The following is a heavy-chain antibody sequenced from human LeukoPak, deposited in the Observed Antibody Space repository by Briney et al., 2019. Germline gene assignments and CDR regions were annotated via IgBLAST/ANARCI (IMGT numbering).Heavy chain of an antibody. J-gene: IGHJ4*02. Sequence: PGGSLRLSCAASGFTFSNYEMNWVRQAPGKGLEWVSHISSSGTTKYYADSVKGRFTISRDSAKNSLYLQMNSLRVEDTAVYYCATYGSPSYWGQGTLVTVSS. CDR3: ATYGSPSY. D-gene: IGHD3-10*01. CDR2: ISSSGTTK. V-gene: IGHV3-48*03. CDR1: GFTFSNYE.